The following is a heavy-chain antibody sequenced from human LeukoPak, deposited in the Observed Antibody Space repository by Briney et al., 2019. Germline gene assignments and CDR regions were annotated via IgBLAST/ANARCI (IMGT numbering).Heavy chain of an antibody. D-gene: IGHD2-2*01. Sequence: SVKVSYKASGGTFSSYAISWVRQAPGQGLEWMGGIIPIFGTANYAQKFQGRVTITTDESTSTAYMELSSLRSEDTAVYYCAMGYCSSTSCPLDYWGQGTLVAVSS. CDR1: GGTFSSYA. J-gene: IGHJ4*02. V-gene: IGHV1-69*05. CDR3: AMGYCSSTSCPLDY. CDR2: IIPIFGTA.